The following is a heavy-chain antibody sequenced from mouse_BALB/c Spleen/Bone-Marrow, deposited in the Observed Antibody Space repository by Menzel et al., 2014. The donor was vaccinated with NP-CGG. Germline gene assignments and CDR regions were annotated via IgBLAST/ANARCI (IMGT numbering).Heavy chain of an antibody. J-gene: IGHJ3*01. Sequence: EVMLVESGGGLVQPGGSLKLSCATSGFTFSDYYMYWVRQTPEKRLEWVAYISNGGGSTYYPDTVKGRFTISRDNAKNNLYLQMSRLKSEDTAMYYCARHDGYRTWFAYWGQVTLVTVSA. CDR3: ARHDGYRTWFAY. D-gene: IGHD2-3*01. V-gene: IGHV5-12*02. CDR2: ISNGGGST. CDR1: GFTFSDYY.